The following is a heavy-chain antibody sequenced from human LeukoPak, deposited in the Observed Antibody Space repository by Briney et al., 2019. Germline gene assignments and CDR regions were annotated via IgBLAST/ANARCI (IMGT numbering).Heavy chain of an antibody. V-gene: IGHV3-23*01. J-gene: IGHJ4*02. CDR1: GFTFSSYA. CDR3: AKDRDCSSTSCYFDY. Sequence: GGSLRLSCAASGFTFSSYAMSWVRQAPGKGLEWVSAISGSGGSTYYAGSVKGRFTISRDNSKNTLYLQMNSLRAEDTAVYYCAKDRDCSSTSCYFDYWGQGTLATVSS. D-gene: IGHD2-2*01. CDR2: ISGSGGST.